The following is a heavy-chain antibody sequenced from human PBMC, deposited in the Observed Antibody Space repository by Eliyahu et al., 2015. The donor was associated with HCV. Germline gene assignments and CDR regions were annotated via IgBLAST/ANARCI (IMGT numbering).Heavy chain of an antibody. CDR1: GFXFSSYG. D-gene: IGHD4-23*01. J-gene: IGHJ4*02. V-gene: IGHV3-30*03. CDR2: ISYDGSYK. CDR3: ARDRDDYGGNSALGY. Sequence: QVQLVESGGGVVQPGRSLXLSCAASGFXFSSYGMHWVRQAPGKGLEWVAVISYDGSYKYYAESVKGRFTISRDNSKNTLQMNSLRGEDTAVYYCARDRDDYGGNSALGYWGQGTLVTAPS.